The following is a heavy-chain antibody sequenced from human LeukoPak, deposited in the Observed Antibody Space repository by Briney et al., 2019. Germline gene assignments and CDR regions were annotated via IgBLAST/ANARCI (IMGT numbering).Heavy chain of an antibody. D-gene: IGHD6-13*01. CDR1: GFNFGAYW. V-gene: IGHV3-7*01. CDR3: ARPYSISWELDS. CDR2: IKQDESEK. Sequence: GGSLRLSCASSGFNFGAYWMSWVRQAPGKGLEWVATIKQDESEKYYVDSVKGRFTISRDNAKNSLYLQMNSLRAEDTAVYYCARPYSISWELDSWGQGTLVTISS. J-gene: IGHJ5*01.